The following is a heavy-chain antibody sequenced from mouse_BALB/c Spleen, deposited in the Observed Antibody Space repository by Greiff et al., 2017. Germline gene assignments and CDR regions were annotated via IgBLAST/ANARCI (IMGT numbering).Heavy chain of an antibody. CDR2: INPSTGYT. CDR1: GYTFPSYW. J-gene: IGHJ3*01. D-gene: IGHD1-1*01. CDR3: ARDYGSSLFAY. V-gene: IGHV1-7*01. Sequence: QVQLQQSGAELSKPGASVKMSCKASGYTFPSYWLHWVKQRPGQGLEWIGYINPSTGYTEYNQKFKDKATLTADKSSSTAYMQLSSLTSEDSAVYYCARDYGSSLFAYWGQGTLVTVSA.